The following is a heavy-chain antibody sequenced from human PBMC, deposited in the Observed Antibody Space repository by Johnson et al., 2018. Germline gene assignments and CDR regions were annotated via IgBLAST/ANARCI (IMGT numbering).Heavy chain of an antibody. CDR2: INPSGGST. CDR1: GYTFTSYY. Sequence: QVQLVESGAEVKKPGASVKVSCKASGYTFTSYYMHWVRQAPGQGLEWMGIINPSGGSTSYAQKFQGRVTMTRDTSTCTVYMELSSLRSEDTAVYYCARGHCGSNTCDTLGYYSYGMDGWGQGNTVTVSS. J-gene: IGHJ6*02. CDR3: ARGHCGSNTCDTLGYYSYGMDG. V-gene: IGHV1-46*01. D-gene: IGHD2-2*02.